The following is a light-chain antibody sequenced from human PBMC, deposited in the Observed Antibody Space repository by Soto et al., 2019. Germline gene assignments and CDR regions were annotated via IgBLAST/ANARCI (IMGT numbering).Light chain of an antibody. CDR2: GAS. CDR1: QSVSSN. J-gene: IGKJ2*01. V-gene: IGKV3-15*01. CDR3: QQYNNWPPYT. Sequence: EIVMTQSPATLSVSPGERATLSCRASQSVSSNLAWYQQKPGQAPRLLIYGASTRATGIPARFSGSGSGTESTLTISSRQSEDFALYYCQQYNNWPPYTFGQGTKLEIK.